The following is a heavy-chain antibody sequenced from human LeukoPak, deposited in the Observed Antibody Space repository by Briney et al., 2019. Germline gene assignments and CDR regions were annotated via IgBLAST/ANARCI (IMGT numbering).Heavy chain of an antibody. J-gene: IGHJ4*02. CDR1: GFTFSSYG. Sequence: GGSLRLSCAASGFTFSSYGMNWVRQAPGKGLEWVSYISTTSSAIYYADSVKGRFTMSRDNAKNSLYLQMDSLRDEDTAVYYCARGKEKWLDHFDYWGQGSLVTVSS. V-gene: IGHV3-48*02. CDR2: ISTTSSAI. D-gene: IGHD6-19*01. CDR3: ARGKEKWLDHFDY.